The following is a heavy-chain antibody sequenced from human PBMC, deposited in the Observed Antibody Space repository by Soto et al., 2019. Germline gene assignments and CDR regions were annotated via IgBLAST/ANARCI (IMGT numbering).Heavy chain of an antibody. V-gene: IGHV3-23*01. J-gene: IGHJ4*02. CDR2: ISGSGGST. Sequence: EVQLLESGGGLVQPGGSLRLSCAASGFTFSSYAMSWVRQAPGKGLEWVSAISGSGGSTYYADSVKGRFTISRDNSKNSLYLQMNSLRAEDTAVYYCASPKGFDWPLWEYWGQGTLVTVSS. CDR3: ASPKGFDWPLWEY. D-gene: IGHD3-9*01. CDR1: GFTFSSYA.